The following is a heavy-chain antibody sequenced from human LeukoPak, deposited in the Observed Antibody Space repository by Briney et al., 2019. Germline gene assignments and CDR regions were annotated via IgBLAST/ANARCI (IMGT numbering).Heavy chain of an antibody. CDR1: GGSISSGDYY. Sequence: SETLSLTCTVSGGSISSGDYYWSWIRQPPGKGLEWIGYIYYSGSTYYNPSPKSRVTISVDTSKNQFSLKLSSVTAADTAVYYCARVGKMVYCGGDCYRPSWFDPWGQGTLVIVSS. CDR3: ARVGKMVYCGGDCYRPSWFDP. D-gene: IGHD2-21*01. CDR2: IYYSGST. V-gene: IGHV4-30-4*08. J-gene: IGHJ5*02.